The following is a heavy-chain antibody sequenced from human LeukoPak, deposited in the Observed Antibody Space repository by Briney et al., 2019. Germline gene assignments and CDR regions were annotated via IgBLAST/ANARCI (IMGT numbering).Heavy chain of an antibody. CDR3: ARVWSDSSGYYIYYFDY. V-gene: IGHV4-59*01. J-gene: IGHJ4*02. Sequence: SETLSHTCTVSGGSISSYYWSWIRQPPGKGLEWIGYIYYSGSTNYNPSLKSRVTISVDTSKNQFSLELSSVTAADTAVYYCARVWSDSSGYYIYYFDYWGQGALVTVSS. D-gene: IGHD3-22*01. CDR2: IYYSGST. CDR1: GGSISSYY.